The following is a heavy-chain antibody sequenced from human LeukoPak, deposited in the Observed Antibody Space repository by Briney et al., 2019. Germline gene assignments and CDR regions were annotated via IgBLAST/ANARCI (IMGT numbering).Heavy chain of an antibody. Sequence: ASVKVSCKASGYTFTGYYMHWVRQAPGQGLEWMGWINPNSGGTNYAQKFQGRVTMTRDTSISTAYMELSRLRSDDTAVYYCATAIWWELLGDAFDIWGQGTMVTVSS. CDR1: GYTFTGYY. V-gene: IGHV1-2*02. J-gene: IGHJ3*02. D-gene: IGHD1-26*01. CDR3: ATAIWWELLGDAFDI. CDR2: INPNSGGT.